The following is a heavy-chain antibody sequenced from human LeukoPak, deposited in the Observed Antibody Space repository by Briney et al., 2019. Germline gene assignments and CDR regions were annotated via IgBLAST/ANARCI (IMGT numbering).Heavy chain of an antibody. CDR3: ARGVTTADY. J-gene: IGHJ4*02. V-gene: IGHV3-33*01. Sequence: PGGSLRLSCAASGFTFSNYGMHWVRQAPGKGLEWVAVIWYDGSNEYYADSVKGRFTISRDNSKNTLYLQMNSLRAEDTAVYFCARGVTTADYWGQGTLVTVSS. CDR1: GFTFSNYG. D-gene: IGHD4-11*01. CDR2: IWYDGSNE.